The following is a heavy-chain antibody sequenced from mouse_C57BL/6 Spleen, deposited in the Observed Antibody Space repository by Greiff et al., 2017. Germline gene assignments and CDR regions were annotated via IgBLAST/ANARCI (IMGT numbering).Heavy chain of an antibody. CDR3: ERALYDGYGYFDV. D-gene: IGHD2-3*01. CDR1: GYAFSSYW. V-gene: IGHV1-80*01. Sequence: VQLQQSGAGLVKPGASVKISCKASGYAFSSYWMNWVKQRPGKGLEWIGPIYPGDGDTYYNGKFKGQSTLTADKSYNPPYMQLSSLTSEDSEVYFCERALYDGYGYFDVWGTGTTVTVSS. CDR2: IYPGDGDT. J-gene: IGHJ1*03.